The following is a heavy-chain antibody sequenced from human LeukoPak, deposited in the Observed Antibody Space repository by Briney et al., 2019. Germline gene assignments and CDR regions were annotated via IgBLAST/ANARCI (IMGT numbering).Heavy chain of an antibody. CDR3: ARDGSPGDYGRFYDY. J-gene: IGHJ4*02. Sequence: AGGSLRLSCAASGFTFSSYSMNWVRQAPGKGLEWVSYISSSSSTIYYADSVKGRFTISRDNAKNSLYLQMNSLRAEDTAVYYCARDGSPGDYGRFYDYWGQGTLVTVSS. D-gene: IGHD4-17*01. CDR1: GFTFSSYS. CDR2: ISSSSSTI. V-gene: IGHV3-48*01.